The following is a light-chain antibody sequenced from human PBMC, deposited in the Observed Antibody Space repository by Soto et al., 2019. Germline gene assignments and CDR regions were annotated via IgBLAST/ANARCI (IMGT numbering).Light chain of an antibody. CDR2: ATS. V-gene: IGKV3-20*01. CDR3: QLYGTSPL. J-gene: IGKJ3*01. CDR1: QTVSTNY. Sequence: EIVLTPSPFTLSLSSGESATLSCRASQTVSTNYLTWYQQRPGQAPRLLIYATSTRSTDVPDRFSGSGSGTDFTLTISGLEPEDFAMYYCQLYGTSPLFGPGTKVDIK.